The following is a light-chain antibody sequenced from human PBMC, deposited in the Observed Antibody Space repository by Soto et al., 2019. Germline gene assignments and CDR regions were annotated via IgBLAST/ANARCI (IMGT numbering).Light chain of an antibody. CDR3: QQYSSWPPIT. CDR1: QSVSNN. Sequence: EIVLTQSPGTLSLSAGERATLSCRAIQSVSNNYLAWYQQKPGQAPRLLIYGASTRATGIPARFSGSGSGTDFTLTISSLQSEDFAVYYCQQYSSWPPITFGQGTKVDIK. J-gene: IGKJ2*01. V-gene: IGKV3-15*01. CDR2: GAS.